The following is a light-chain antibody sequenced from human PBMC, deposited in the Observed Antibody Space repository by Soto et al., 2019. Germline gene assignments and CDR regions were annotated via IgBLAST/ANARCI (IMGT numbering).Light chain of an antibody. CDR1: QSVSSH. CDR2: DAS. Sequence: EIKITQSPSTLSVSPGEGATVSCRASQSVSSHLAWYQHKPGQAPRLLFYDASTRATGIPARFSGSGSGTEFTLTISSLQPEDFGTYYCLQHNTYPLSFGGGTKVDIK. CDR3: LQHNTYPLS. V-gene: IGKV3-15*01. J-gene: IGKJ4*01.